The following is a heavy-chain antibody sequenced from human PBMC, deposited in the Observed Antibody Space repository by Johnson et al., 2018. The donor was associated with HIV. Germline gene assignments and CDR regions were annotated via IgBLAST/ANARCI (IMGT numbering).Heavy chain of an antibody. J-gene: IGHJ3*02. CDR3: ARGGLGYQNIHDAFDI. Sequence: VQLVESGGGVIRPGGSLRLSCAASGFRFEDYGMNWVRQSPGKGLEWVSSINWNGGRTGYTDSVKGRFTISRDNAKNSLYLQMNSLRGEDSALYYCARGGLGYQNIHDAFDIWGQGTIVTVSS. V-gene: IGHV3-20*04. D-gene: IGHD2-2*01. CDR1: GFRFEDYG. CDR2: INWNGGRT.